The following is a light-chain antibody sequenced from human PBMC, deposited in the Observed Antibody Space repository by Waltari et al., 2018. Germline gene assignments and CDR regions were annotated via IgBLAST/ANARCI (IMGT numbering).Light chain of an antibody. CDR1: TGPATTHTF. V-gene: IGLV7-43*01. CDR3: QLYYGGTLV. CDR2: STD. J-gene: IGLJ3*02. Sequence: QTVVTQEPSLTVSPGGTVPLPCASTTGPATTHTFPNWFQQKPGQPPRALIYSTDNKHSWTPARFSGSLLGGKAALTLSGVQPEDEADYYCQLYYGGTLVFGGGTKVTVL.